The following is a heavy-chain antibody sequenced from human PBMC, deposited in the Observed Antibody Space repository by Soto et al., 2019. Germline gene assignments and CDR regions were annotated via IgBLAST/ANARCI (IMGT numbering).Heavy chain of an antibody. D-gene: IGHD6-19*01. Sequence: GGSLRLSCAASGFTFINYAMSWVRQAPGEGLEWVSTISGNGANTHYADSVKGRFSISRDNSKNTLYIQMNSLRAEDTAVYYCAKDYGSSRYFFDYWGQGALVTVSS. CDR3: AKDYGSSRYFFDY. J-gene: IGHJ4*02. CDR1: GFTFINYA. V-gene: IGHV3-23*01. CDR2: ISGNGANT.